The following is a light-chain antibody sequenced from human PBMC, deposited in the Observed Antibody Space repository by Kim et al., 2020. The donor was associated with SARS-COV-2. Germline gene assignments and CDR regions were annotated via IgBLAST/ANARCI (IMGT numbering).Light chain of an antibody. J-gene: IGKJ2*01. CDR3: QQYNIYPYT. CDR2: DTS. CDR1: QSISAW. Sequence: SASVGDRVTIPCRASQSISAWLAWYQQKPGTAPILLIFDTSSLQSGVPSRFSGGGSGTEFTLTISSLQPDDFATYYCQQYNIYPYTFGQGTKLEIK. V-gene: IGKV1-5*01.